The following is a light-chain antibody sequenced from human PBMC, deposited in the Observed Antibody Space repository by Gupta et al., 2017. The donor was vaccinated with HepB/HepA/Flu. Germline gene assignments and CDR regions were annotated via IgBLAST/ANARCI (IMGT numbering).Light chain of an antibody. CDR3: QAWDSSIYVV. CDR1: KLGDKY. J-gene: IGLJ2*01. Sequence: SYELTQPPSVSVSPGQTASITCSGDKLGDKYACWYQQKPGQSPVLVIYQDSKRPSGIPERLSGSNSGNTATLTISGTQAMDEADYYCQAWDSSIYVVFGGGTKLTVL. V-gene: IGLV3-1*01. CDR2: QDS.